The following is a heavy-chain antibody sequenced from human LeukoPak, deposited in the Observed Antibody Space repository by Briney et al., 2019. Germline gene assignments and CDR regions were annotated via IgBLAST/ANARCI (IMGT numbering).Heavy chain of an antibody. V-gene: IGHV3-30*04. CDR1: EFTFSSYA. D-gene: IGHD4-17*01. CDR2: ISYDGSNK. CDR3: ASLFRTAVTTQFDP. J-gene: IGHJ5*02. Sequence: QPGGSLRLSCAASEFTFSSYAMHWVRQAPGKGLEWVAVISYDGSNKYYADSVKGRFTISRDNSKNTLYLQMNSLRAEDTAVYYCASLFRTAVTTQFDPWGQGTLVTVSS.